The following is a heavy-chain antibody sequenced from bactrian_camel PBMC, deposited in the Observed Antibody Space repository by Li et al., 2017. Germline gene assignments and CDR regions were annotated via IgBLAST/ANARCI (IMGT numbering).Heavy chain of an antibody. V-gene: IGHV3-1*01. J-gene: IGHJ4*01. Sequence: DVQLVESGGGLVQPGGSLRLSCVASGFSFDDYVMGWIRQAPGKGLEWVSGISGSGTNRMYADSVKGQFTISRDNAKNTVDLQMNSLKSEDTAVYYCTRGRSWYDYWGQGTQVTVS. CDR2: ISGSGTNR. CDR3: TRGRSWYDY. CDR1: GFSFDDYV. D-gene: IGHD6*01.